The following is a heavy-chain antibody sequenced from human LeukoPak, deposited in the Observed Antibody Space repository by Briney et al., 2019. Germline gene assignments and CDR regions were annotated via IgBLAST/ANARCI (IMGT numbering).Heavy chain of an antibody. CDR3: ARFGGYNTDY. CDR1: GGSISICY. J-gene: IGHJ4*02. Sequence: SETLSLTCTVSGGSISICYWSWLRQPPGKGLEWIGYIYYSGSTNYNPSLKSRVTISVDTSKNQFSLKLSTVTAADTAVYYCARFGGYNTDYWGQGALVTVSS. D-gene: IGHD3-3*01. CDR2: IYYSGST. V-gene: IGHV4-59*01.